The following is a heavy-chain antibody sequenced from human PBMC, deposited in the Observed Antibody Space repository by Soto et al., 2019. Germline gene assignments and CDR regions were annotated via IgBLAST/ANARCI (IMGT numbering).Heavy chain of an antibody. CDR3: AKFGMATTKRSPPYYIDY. D-gene: IGHD1-1*01. J-gene: IGHJ4*02. V-gene: IGHV3-23*01. CDR2: ITDNGGST. CDR1: GFTFSRDG. Sequence: PGGSLRLSCAASGFTFSRDGMSWVRQAPGKGLEWVSLITDNGGSTYYADSVKGRFTISRDNSKNTLYLQMNSLRAEDTAVYYCAKFGMATTKRSPPYYIDYWGQGALVTVSS.